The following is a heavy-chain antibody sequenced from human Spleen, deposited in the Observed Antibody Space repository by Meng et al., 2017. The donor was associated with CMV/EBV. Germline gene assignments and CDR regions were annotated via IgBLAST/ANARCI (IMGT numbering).Heavy chain of an antibody. V-gene: IGHV1-69*05. CDR2: IRPMFGTT. CDR3: ASDQTGFDY. J-gene: IGHJ4*02. Sequence: KVSCKASGGTFSSHGIHWVRQAPGQGLEWMGGIRPMFGTTIYAQKFQGRVTITTDESTSSAYMELSSLRSEDTAVYYCASDQTGFDYWGQGTLVTVSS. CDR1: GGTFSSHG. D-gene: IGHD1-1*01.